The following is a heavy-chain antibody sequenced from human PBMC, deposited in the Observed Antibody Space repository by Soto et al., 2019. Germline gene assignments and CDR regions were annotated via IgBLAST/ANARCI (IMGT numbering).Heavy chain of an antibody. D-gene: IGHD1-26*01. CDR1: GYTFTGYY. V-gene: IGHV1-2*02. CDR2: INPNSGDT. Sequence: ASVKVSCKASGYTFTGYYVHWVRQAPGQGMEWMGWINPNSGDTYLAQRFQGRVTMNRDTSIGTAYMELGGLTSDDTAEYYCAKGGAIVAAGTRVYLYNAMDVWGQGTTVTVSS. J-gene: IGHJ6*02. CDR3: AKGGAIVAAGTRVYLYNAMDV.